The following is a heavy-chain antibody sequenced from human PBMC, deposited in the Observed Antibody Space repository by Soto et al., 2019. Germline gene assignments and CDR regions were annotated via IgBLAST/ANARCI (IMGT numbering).Heavy chain of an antibody. CDR1: GYTFTSYG. Sequence: ASVKVSCKASGYTFTSYGISWVRQAPGQGLGWMGWISAYNGNTNYAQKLQGRVTMTTDTSTSTAYMELRSLRSDDTAVYYCARDGPYCSGGSCTGGFDPWGQGTLVTVSS. J-gene: IGHJ5*02. CDR3: ARDGPYCSGGSCTGGFDP. V-gene: IGHV1-18*01. D-gene: IGHD2-15*01. CDR2: ISAYNGNT.